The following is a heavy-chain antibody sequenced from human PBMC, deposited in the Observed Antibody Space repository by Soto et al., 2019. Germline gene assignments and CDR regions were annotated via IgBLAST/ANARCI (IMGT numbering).Heavy chain of an antibody. V-gene: IGHV1-46*01. D-gene: IGHD2-15*01. Sequence: ASVKVSCKASGYTFTSYYMHWVRQAPGQGLEWMGIINPSGGSTSYAQKFQGRVTMTRDTSTSTVYMELSSLRSEDTAVYYCARDLVGGYCSGGSCPEIDAFDIWGQGTMVTVSS. CDR3: ARDLVGGYCSGGSCPEIDAFDI. CDR1: GYTFTSYY. CDR2: INPSGGST. J-gene: IGHJ3*02.